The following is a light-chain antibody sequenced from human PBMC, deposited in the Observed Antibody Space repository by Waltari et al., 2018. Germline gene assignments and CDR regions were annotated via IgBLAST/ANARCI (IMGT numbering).Light chain of an antibody. J-gene: IGKJ2*01. CDR3: QQYYSSPNT. CDR1: QSVFHTNDKNY. V-gene: IGKV4-1*01. CDR2: WAS. Sequence: DIVMTQSPDSLAVSLGERAVINCKTSQSVFHTNDKNYLAWYQQKPGQPPKLLIYWASTRDSGVPDRFSGSGSGTDFTLAISSLQPGDVAVYVCQQYYSSPNTFGQGTKVEIK.